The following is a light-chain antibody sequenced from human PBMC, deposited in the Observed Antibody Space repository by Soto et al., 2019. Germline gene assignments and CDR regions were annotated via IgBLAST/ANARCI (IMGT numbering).Light chain of an antibody. V-gene: IGKV3-11*01. J-gene: IGKJ1*01. CDR3: QQRSNWPRT. Sequence: EIGLTQSQATLSVSPGKCATLSCRASQSVSTYLAWFQQVPGQAPRLLIYDASNRATGIPARFSGSGSGTDFTLAISSLEPEDFAVDYCQQRSNWPRTFGQWTKVDIK. CDR1: QSVSTY. CDR2: DAS.